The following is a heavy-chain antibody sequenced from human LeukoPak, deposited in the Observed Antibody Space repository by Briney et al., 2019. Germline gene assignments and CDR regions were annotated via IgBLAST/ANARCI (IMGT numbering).Heavy chain of an antibody. Sequence: SVKVSCKASGGTFSSYAINWVRQAPGQGLEWMGGIIPIFGTANYAQKFQGRVTITADESTSTAYMELSSLRSEDTAVYYSARDLRNYDSSGEFDPWGQGTLVTVSS. D-gene: IGHD3-22*01. CDR2: IIPIFGTA. V-gene: IGHV1-69*13. CDR1: GGTFSSYA. CDR3: ARDLRNYDSSGEFDP. J-gene: IGHJ5*02.